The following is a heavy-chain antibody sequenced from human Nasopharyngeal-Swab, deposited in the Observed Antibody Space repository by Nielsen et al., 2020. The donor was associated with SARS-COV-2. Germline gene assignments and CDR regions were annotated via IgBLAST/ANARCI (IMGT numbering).Heavy chain of an antibody. CDR2: IYYSGST. V-gene: IGHV4-59*01. J-gene: IGHJ4*02. D-gene: IGHD2-15*01. CDR3: ARGGGSSSCRVVDY. Sequence: RQAPGKGLEWIGYIYYSGSTNYNPSLKSRVTISVDTSNNQFSLKLSSVTAADTAVYYCARGGGSSSCRVVDYWGQGTLVTVSS.